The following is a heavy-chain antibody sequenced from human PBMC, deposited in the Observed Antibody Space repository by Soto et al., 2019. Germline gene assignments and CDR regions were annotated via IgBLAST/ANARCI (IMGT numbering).Heavy chain of an antibody. J-gene: IGHJ4*02. V-gene: IGHV3-23*01. D-gene: IGHD3-22*01. CDR3: ANSPHYYDSSGYCRVSSFDY. CDR1: GFTFSSYA. Sequence: GGSLRLSCAASGFTFSSYAMSWVRQAPGKGLEWVSAISGSGGSTYYADSVKGRFTISRDNSKNTLYLQMNSLRAKDTAVYYCANSPHYYDSSGYCRVSSFDYWGQGTLVTVS. CDR2: ISGSGGST.